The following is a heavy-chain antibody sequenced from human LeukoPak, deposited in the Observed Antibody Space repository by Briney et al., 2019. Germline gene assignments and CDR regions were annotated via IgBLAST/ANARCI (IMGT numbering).Heavy chain of an antibody. V-gene: IGHV4-61*08. J-gene: IGHJ5*02. CDR1: GGSISSGGYY. CDR3: ARQLGIAAAAPRGVNWFDP. Sequence: PSETLSLTCTVSGGSISSGGYYWSWIRQHPGKGLEWIGYIYTSGSTNYNPSLKSRVTISVDTSKNQFSLKLSSVTAADTAVYYCARQLGIAAAAPRGVNWFDPWGQGTLVTVSS. D-gene: IGHD6-13*01. CDR2: IYTSGST.